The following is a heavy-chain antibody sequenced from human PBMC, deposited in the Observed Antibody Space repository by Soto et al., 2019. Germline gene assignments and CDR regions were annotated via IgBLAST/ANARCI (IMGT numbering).Heavy chain of an antibody. J-gene: IGHJ5*01. CDR1: GFTFSRYG. V-gene: IGHV3-21*06. CDR2: ISSSTSYV. Sequence: GSLRLSCAASGFTFSRYGMNWLRQAPGKGLEWVASISSSTSYVYYADSVKGRFSTSRDNAKNILYPEMYALRTEDTAVYYCARDPSEGRVGNWFESWGQGTLVTVSS. D-gene: IGHD2-2*01. CDR3: ARDPSEGRVGNWFES.